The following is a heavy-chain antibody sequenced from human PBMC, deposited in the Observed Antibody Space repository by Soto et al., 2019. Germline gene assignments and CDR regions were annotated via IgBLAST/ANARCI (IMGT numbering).Heavy chain of an antibody. CDR3: AKEILITTVTYEPYDPDDY. CDR2: ISGSGGST. Sequence: GGSLRLSCAASGFTFSSYAMSWVRQAPGKGLEWVSAISGSGGSTYYADSVKGRFTISRDNSKNTLYLQMNSLRAEDTAVYYCAKEILITTVTYEPYDPDDYWGQGTLVTVSS. D-gene: IGHD4-17*01. CDR1: GFTFSSYA. V-gene: IGHV3-23*01. J-gene: IGHJ4*02.